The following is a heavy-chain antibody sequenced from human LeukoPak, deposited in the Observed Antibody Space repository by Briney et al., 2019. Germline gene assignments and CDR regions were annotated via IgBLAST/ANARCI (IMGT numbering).Heavy chain of an antibody. J-gene: IGHJ3*02. CDR2: IYHSGIT. CDR1: GYSIRSGFY. CDR3: ARVRAVVDDAFDI. Sequence: SETLSLTCTVSGYSIRSGFYWGWIRQPPGKGLEWIGNIYHSGITYYTPSLKSRVTISVDTSKNQFYLKLSSVTAADTAVYYCARVRAVVDDAFDIWGQGTMVTVSS. V-gene: IGHV4-38-2*02. D-gene: IGHD4-23*01.